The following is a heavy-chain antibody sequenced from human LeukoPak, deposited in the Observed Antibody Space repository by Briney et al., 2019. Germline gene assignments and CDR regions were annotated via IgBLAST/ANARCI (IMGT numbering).Heavy chain of an antibody. CDR1: GGSISSITYY. J-gene: IGHJ3*02. Sequence: SETLSLTCTVSGGSISSITYYWGWIRQPPGKGLEWIGEIFHSGSTNYNPSLKSRVTISVDKSKNQFSLKLRSVTAADTAVYFCARLCGGNCNSAYGAFDIWGQGTVVTVSS. CDR3: ARLCGGNCNSAYGAFDI. CDR2: IFHSGST. D-gene: IGHD2-21*02. V-gene: IGHV4-39*07.